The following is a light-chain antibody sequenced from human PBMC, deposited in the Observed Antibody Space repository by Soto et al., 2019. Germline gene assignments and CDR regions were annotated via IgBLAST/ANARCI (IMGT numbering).Light chain of an antibody. Sequence: EIVMTQSPATLSVSPGERATLSCRASQSVSSNLARYQQKPGQAPRLLIYGASTRATGIPARFSGSGSGTEFTLTISSLQSEDFAVYYCQQYNNWTFGQGTKVEIK. CDR2: GAS. V-gene: IGKV3-15*01. CDR3: QQYNNWT. J-gene: IGKJ1*01. CDR1: QSVSSN.